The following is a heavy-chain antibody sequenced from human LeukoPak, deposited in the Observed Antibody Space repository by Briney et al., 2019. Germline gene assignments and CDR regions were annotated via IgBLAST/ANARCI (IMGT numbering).Heavy chain of an antibody. CDR1: GYTFTDWY. CDR3: ATGYGSGSYGRFDP. J-gene: IGHJ5*02. Sequence: ASVKVSCEASGYTFTDWYLHWVRQAPGQGLEWMGWIYPKNGDTHCPQNFQGRVTMTSDTSINTAYMELSRLTSDDTAVYYCATGYGSGSYGRFDPWGQGTLVTVSS. CDR2: IYPKNGDT. V-gene: IGHV1-2*02. D-gene: IGHD3-10*01.